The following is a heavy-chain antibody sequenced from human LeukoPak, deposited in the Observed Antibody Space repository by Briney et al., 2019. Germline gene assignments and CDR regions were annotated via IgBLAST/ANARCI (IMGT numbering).Heavy chain of an antibody. Sequence: GASVKVSCKVSGYTLTELSMHWVRQAPGKGLEWMGGFDPEDGETIYAQKFQGRVTMTTDTSTSTAYMELRSLRSDDTAVYYCARVPKRTAEWLVLGLRYWGQGTLVTVSS. V-gene: IGHV1-24*01. J-gene: IGHJ4*02. CDR1: GYTLTELS. CDR3: ARVPKRTAEWLVLGLRY. CDR2: FDPEDGET. D-gene: IGHD6-19*01.